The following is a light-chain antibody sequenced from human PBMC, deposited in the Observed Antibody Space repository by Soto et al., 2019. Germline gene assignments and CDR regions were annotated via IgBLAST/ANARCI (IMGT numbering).Light chain of an antibody. CDR2: TAS. J-gene: IGKJ4*01. CDR1: QGINSY. Sequence: DTQLTQSPSFLSASVGDRVTVTCRASQGINSYLAWYQQKPGKAPKLLIYTASTLQSGVPSRFSGSGSGTEFTLTITSLQPEDFAAYYCQQLYTYPLTFGGGTKVEIK. V-gene: IGKV1-9*01. CDR3: QQLYTYPLT.